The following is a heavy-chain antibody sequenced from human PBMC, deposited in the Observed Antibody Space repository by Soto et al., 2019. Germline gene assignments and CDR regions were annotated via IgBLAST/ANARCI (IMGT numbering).Heavy chain of an antibody. Sequence: PGGSLRLSCAGSGFTFSNYGLHWVRQAAGKGLEWVAVISYDGSHKYYADSVKGRFTISRDNSNNMLYLQMDSLRAEDTAVYYCAKDGAPRYCSRSSCHPAGAYWGQGTLVTVSS. D-gene: IGHD2-15*01. CDR2: ISYDGSHK. CDR1: GFTFSNYG. V-gene: IGHV3-30*18. J-gene: IGHJ4*02. CDR3: AKDGAPRYCSRSSCHPAGAY.